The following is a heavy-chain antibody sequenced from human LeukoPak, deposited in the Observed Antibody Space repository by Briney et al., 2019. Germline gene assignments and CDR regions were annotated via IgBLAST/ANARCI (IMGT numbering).Heavy chain of an antibody. CDR1: GFTLSSYE. J-gene: IGHJ4*02. V-gene: IGHV3-48*03. CDR3: ASGYSYGKVDY. Sequence: GGSLRLSCAASGFTLSSYEMNWVRQAPGKGVEWVSYISSSGSTIYYADSVKGRFTISRDNAKNSLYLQMNSLRAEDTAVYYCASGYSYGKVDYWGQGTLVTVSS. CDR2: ISSSGSTI. D-gene: IGHD5-18*01.